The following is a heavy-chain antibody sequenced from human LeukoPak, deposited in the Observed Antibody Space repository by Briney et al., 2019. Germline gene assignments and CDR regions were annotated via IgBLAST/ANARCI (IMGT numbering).Heavy chain of an antibody. J-gene: IGHJ5*02. D-gene: IGHD4-17*01. V-gene: IGHV4-34*01. Sequence: SETLSLTCAVYGGPFSGYYWSWIRQPPGKGLEWIGEINHSGSTNYNPSLKSRVTISVDTSKNQFSLKLSSVTAADTVVYYCVRGAVTTPRYYNWFDPWGEGTLVTVSS. CDR2: INHSGST. CDR3: VRGAVTTPRYYNWFDP. CDR1: GGPFSGYY.